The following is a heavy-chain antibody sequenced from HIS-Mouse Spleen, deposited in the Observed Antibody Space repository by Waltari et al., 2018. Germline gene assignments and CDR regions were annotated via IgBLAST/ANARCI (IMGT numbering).Heavy chain of an antibody. CDR3: ASRHIVVVTVDY. CDR2: INWNGGST. V-gene: IGHV3-20*01. J-gene: IGHJ4*02. Sequence: EVQLVESGGGVVRPGGALRLSCAASGFTFDDYGMVWVCQAPGKGLEWVSGINWNGGSTGYADSVKGRFTISRDNAKNSLYLQMNSLRAEDTALYHCASRHIVVVTVDYWGQGTLVTVSS. D-gene: IGHD2-21*02. CDR1: GFTFDDYG.